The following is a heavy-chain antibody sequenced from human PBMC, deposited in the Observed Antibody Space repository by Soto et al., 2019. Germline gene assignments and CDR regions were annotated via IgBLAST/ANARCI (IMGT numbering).Heavy chain of an antibody. J-gene: IGHJ4*02. CDR1: GFTVSNNY. Sequence: EVQLVESGGGLVQPGGSLRLSCAASGFTVSNNYMNWVRQVPGKGLEWVSVIYSGGSTYYADSVKGRFTISRDNSKNTLYLQMNSLRVEDTALYYCARGYQYSSGWGIIDYWGQGTLVTVSS. CDR2: IYSGGST. V-gene: IGHV3-66*01. D-gene: IGHD6-19*01. CDR3: ARGYQYSSGWGIIDY.